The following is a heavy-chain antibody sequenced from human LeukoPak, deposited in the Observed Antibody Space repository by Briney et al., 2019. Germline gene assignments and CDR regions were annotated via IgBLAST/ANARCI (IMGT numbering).Heavy chain of an antibody. Sequence: PSETLSLTCAVYGGSFSGYYWSWIRQPPGKGLEWIGEINHSGSTNYNPSLKSRVTISVDTSKNQFSLKLGSVTAADTAVYYCARLAGPWLVPGFDYWGQGTLVTVSS. J-gene: IGHJ4*02. CDR2: INHSGST. CDR1: GGSFSGYY. CDR3: ARLAGPWLVPGFDY. V-gene: IGHV4-34*01. D-gene: IGHD6-19*01.